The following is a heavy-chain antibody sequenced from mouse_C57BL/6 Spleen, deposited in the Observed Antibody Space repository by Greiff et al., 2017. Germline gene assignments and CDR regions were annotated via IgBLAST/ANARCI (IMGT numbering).Heavy chain of an antibody. V-gene: IGHV1-78*01. CDR1: GYTFTDHT. J-gene: IGHJ3*01. Sequence: VQLQQSDAELVKPGASVKISCKVSGYTFTDHTIHWMKQRPEQGLEWIGYIYPRDGSTKYNEKFKGKATLTADKSSSIAYMQLHSLTSEDSAVYFCAYYGSSFQAWFAYWGQGTLVTVSA. CDR3: AYYGSSFQAWFAY. D-gene: IGHD1-1*01. CDR2: IYPRDGST.